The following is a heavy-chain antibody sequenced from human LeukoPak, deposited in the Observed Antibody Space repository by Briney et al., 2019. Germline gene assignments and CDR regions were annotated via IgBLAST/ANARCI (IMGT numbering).Heavy chain of an antibody. CDR3: AKMRGYCSGGSCYSWYFDY. CDR2: IGGSGSST. Sequence: PGGSPRLSCAASGFTFSTYAMSWVRQAPGKGLEWVSTIGGSGSSTYYADSVKGRFTISRDNSKNTLYLQMNSLRAEDTAVYYCAKMRGYCSGGSCYSWYFDYWGQGTLVTVSS. V-gene: IGHV3-23*01. CDR1: GFTFSTYA. D-gene: IGHD2-15*01. J-gene: IGHJ4*02.